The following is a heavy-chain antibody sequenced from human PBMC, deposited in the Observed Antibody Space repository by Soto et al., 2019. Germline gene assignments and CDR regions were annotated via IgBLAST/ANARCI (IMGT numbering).Heavy chain of an antibody. V-gene: IGHV4-30-4*01. Sequence: QVQLQESGPGLVKPSQTLSLTCTVSGGSISSGDYYWSWIRQPPGKGLEWIGYIYYSGSPYYNPSLTSRVTISVDTSKNQFSLKLSSVTAADTAVYYCARSHDYGDYLFDYWGQGTLVTVSS. D-gene: IGHD4-17*01. CDR2: IYYSGSP. J-gene: IGHJ4*02. CDR3: ARSHDYGDYLFDY. CDR1: GGSISSGDYY.